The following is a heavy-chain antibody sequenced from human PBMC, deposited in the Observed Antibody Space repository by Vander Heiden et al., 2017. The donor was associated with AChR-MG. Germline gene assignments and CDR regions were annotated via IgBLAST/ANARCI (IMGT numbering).Heavy chain of an antibody. Sequence: EEQLLESGGGLVQPGGSLRLSCSASGFIFSNYAISWVRQAPGKGLEWVSHIISSGRSTYYADSVKGRFTISRDNSKNTLYLQMNSLRAEDTALYYCSVTFGQGAFNIWGQGTMVTVSS. CDR1: GFIFSNYA. CDR2: IISSGRST. CDR3: SVTFGQGAFNI. D-gene: IGHD3-10*01. J-gene: IGHJ3*02. V-gene: IGHV3-23*01.